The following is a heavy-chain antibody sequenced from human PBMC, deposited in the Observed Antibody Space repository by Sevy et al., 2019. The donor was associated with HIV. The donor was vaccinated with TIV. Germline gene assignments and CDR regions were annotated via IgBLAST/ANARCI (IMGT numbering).Heavy chain of an antibody. CDR3: ARDQTGGYSNYGLYYGMDV. J-gene: IGHJ6*02. D-gene: IGHD4-4*01. V-gene: IGHV4-4*07. CDR2: IYTSGST. CDR1: GGSISSYY. Sequence: SETLSLTCTVSGGSISSYYWSWIRQPAGKGLEWIGRIYTSGSTNYNPSLKSRVTMSVDTSKNQFSLKLSSVTAADTAVYYWARDQTGGYSNYGLYYGMDVWGQGTTVTVSS.